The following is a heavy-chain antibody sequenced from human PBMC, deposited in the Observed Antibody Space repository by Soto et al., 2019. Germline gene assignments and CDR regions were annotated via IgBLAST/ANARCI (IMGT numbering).Heavy chain of an antibody. CDR3: ARDFEAARCFDY. D-gene: IGHD6-6*01. Sequence: QVQLVESGGGVVQPGRSLRLSCAASGFTFSSYAIHWVRQAPGKGLEWVAVISSDGSNKYYADSVKGRFTISRDNSKNTLYLQMNSLRTEDTAVYYCARDFEAARCFDYWGQGTLVTVSS. V-gene: IGHV3-30-3*01. CDR1: GFTFSSYA. CDR2: ISSDGSNK. J-gene: IGHJ4*02.